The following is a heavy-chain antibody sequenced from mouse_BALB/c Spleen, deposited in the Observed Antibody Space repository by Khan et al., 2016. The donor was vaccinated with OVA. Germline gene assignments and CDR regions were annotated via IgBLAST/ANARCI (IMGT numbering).Heavy chain of an antibody. CDR2: MSSGSSTI. D-gene: IGHD2-1*01. CDR3: VRSGGNFHWYFDV. CDR1: GFTFSSFG. Sequence: EVQLVESGGGLVQPGGSRKLSCAASGFTFSSFGMHWVRPAPKKGLEWVAYMSSGSSTIYYVDTVKGRFTISRDNPKNTLFLQMTSLRSEDTAMYYCVRSGGNFHWYFDVWGAGTSVTVSS. V-gene: IGHV5-17*02. J-gene: IGHJ1*01.